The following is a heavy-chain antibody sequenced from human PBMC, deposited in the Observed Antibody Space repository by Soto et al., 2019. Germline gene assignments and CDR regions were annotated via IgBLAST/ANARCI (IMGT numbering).Heavy chain of an antibody. J-gene: IGHJ5*02. V-gene: IGHV1-69*13. CDR2: IIPIFGTA. Sequence: ASVKVSCKASGGTFSSYAISWVRQAPGQGLEWMGGIIPIFGTANYAQKFQGRVTITADESTSTAYMELSSLRSEDTAVYYCASYTAAGMLWFDPWGQGTLVTVSS. D-gene: IGHD6-13*01. CDR1: GGTFSSYA. CDR3: ASYTAAGMLWFDP.